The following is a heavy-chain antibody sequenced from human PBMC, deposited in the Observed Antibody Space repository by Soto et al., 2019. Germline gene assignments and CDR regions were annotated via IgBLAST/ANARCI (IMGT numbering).Heavy chain of an antibody. J-gene: IGHJ4*02. CDR1: GFTFNDFE. V-gene: IGHV3-48*03. Sequence: EVQLLESGGGLVQPGGSLRLSCGVSGFTFNDFEMNWVRQAPGKGLEWLAYIDGSGTTKKYADSVRGRFTISTDNPNNSLFLQISSQSAADTAIYYCARGFGRFNYWGQGTLDSVSS. CDR2: IDGSGTTK. CDR3: ARGFGRFNY. D-gene: IGHD3-10*01.